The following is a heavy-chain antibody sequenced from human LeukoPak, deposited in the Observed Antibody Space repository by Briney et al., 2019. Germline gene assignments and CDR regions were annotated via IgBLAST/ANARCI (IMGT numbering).Heavy chain of an antibody. CDR2: IYSGGST. Sequence: GGSLGLSCAASGFTVSSNYMSWVRQAPGKGLEWVSVIYSGGSTHYADSVKGRFTISRDNSKNTLYLQMNSLRAEDTAVYYWARVVGAGGFDIWGQGTMVTVSS. J-gene: IGHJ3*02. V-gene: IGHV3-53*01. CDR3: ARVVGAGGFDI. D-gene: IGHD3-10*01. CDR1: GFTVSSNY.